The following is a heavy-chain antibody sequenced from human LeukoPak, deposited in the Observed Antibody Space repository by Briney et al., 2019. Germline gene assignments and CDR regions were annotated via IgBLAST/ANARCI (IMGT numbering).Heavy chain of an antibody. J-gene: IGHJ6*02. CDR1: GGSISSGDYY. CDR2: IYYSGST. Sequence: SQTLSLTCTVSGGSISSGDYYWSWIRPPPGKGLEWIGYIYYSGSTYYNPSLKSRVTISVDTSKNQFSLKLSSVTAADTAVYYCASTYGPGTGYGMDVWGQGTTVTVSS. V-gene: IGHV4-30-4*01. CDR3: ASTYGPGTGYGMDV. D-gene: IGHD3-10*01.